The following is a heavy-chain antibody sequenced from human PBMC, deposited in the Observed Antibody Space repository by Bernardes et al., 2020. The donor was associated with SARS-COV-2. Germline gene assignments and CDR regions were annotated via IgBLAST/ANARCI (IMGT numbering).Heavy chain of an antibody. V-gene: IGHV3-21*01. CDR1: GFTFSSYS. CDR3: ARDGYCSGGSCRGSTPYYYYGMDV. D-gene: IGHD2-15*01. Sequence: GSLRLSCAASGFTFSSYSMNWVRQAPGKGLEWVSSISSSSSYIYYADSVKGRFTISRDNAKNSLYLQMNSLRAEDTAVYYCARDGYCSGGSCRGSTPYYYYGMDVWGQGTTDTVSS. CDR2: ISSSSSYI. J-gene: IGHJ6*02.